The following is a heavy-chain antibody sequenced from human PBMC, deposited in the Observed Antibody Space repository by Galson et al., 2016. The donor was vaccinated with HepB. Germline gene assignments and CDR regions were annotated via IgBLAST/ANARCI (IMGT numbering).Heavy chain of an antibody. CDR1: GFTFRDYY. J-gene: IGHJ6*02. CDR2: ISYDGSTE. CDR3: AKGPSTVTTFYHYYGMDV. D-gene: IGHD4-17*01. V-gene: IGHV3-30*18. Sequence: SLRLSCAASGFTFRDYYMNWVRQAPGKGLEWVAVISYDGSTEYYEDPVKGRFTISRDNSKNTLYLEMVSLRAEDTAVYYCAKGPSTVTTFYHYYGMDVWGQGTTVTVSS.